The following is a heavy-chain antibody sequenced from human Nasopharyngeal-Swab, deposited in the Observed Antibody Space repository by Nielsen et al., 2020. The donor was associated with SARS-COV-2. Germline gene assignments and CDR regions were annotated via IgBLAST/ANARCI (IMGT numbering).Heavy chain of an antibody. J-gene: IGHJ5*02. Sequence: WIRQPPGKGLEWVAIISYDGSNKYYADSVKGRFTISRDNSRKTLYLQMNSLRAEDTAVYYCARPWAFFSSVWHGFDPWGQGSLVTVSS. V-gene: IGHV3-30*03. CDR3: ARPWAFFSSVWHGFDP. CDR2: ISYDGSNK. D-gene: IGHD6-19*01.